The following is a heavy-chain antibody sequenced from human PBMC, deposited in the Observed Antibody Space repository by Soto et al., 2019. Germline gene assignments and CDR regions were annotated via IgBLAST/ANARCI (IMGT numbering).Heavy chain of an antibody. CDR2: IFYSGST. D-gene: IGHD1-26*01. V-gene: IGHV4-31*03. CDR3: AREAGSGDYFDY. J-gene: IGHJ4*02. Sequence: QVQLQESGPGLVKPSQTLSLTCTVSSGSISSTGYFWTWIRQHPGKGLEWIGYIFYSGSTFHNPSLKSRVTISVDTSKNQFSLELSSVTAADTAVYYCAREAGSGDYFDYWGQGTLVTVSS. CDR1: SGSISSTGYF.